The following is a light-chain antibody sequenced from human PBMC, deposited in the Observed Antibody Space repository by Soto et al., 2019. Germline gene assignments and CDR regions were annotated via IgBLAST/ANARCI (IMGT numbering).Light chain of an antibody. CDR1: QDVGVY. CDR2: AAS. CDR3: QQCARFPLA. V-gene: IGKV1-12*01. J-gene: IGKJ4*01. Sequence: DIQVTQSPPSVSASVGDRVTITCRASQDVGVYLAWYQQKPGTAPKLLISAASTLPVGVPARFSGSGSGTDFTLTISSLEPEDSATYFCQQCARFPLAFGGGTKVEI.